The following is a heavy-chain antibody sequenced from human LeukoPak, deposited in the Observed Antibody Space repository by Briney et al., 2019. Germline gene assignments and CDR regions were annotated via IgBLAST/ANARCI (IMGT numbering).Heavy chain of an antibody. J-gene: IGHJ4*02. V-gene: IGHV4-34*01. CDR1: GGSFSGYY. CDR3: ARGDGDFDY. CDR2: INHSGST. D-gene: IGHD3-16*01. Sequence: SETLSLTCAVYGGSFSGYYWCWIRQPPGKGLEWIGEINHSGSTNYNPSLKSRVTISVDTSKNQFSLKLSSVTAADTAVYYCARGDGDFDYWGQGTLVTVSS.